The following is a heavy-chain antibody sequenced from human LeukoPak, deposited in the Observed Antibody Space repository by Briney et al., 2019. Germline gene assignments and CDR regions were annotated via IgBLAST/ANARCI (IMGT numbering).Heavy chain of an antibody. CDR3: TRHPDYDILTGSYNWYFDL. D-gene: IGHD3-9*01. V-gene: IGHV3-73*01. CDR2: IRSKANSYAT. Sequence: GGSLRLSCAASGFTFSGSAMHRVRQASGKGLEWVGRIRSKANSYATAYAASVKGRFPISRDDSKNTAYLQMNSLKTEDTAVYYCTRHPDYDILTGSYNWYFDLWGRGTLVTVSS. CDR1: GFTFSGSA. J-gene: IGHJ2*01.